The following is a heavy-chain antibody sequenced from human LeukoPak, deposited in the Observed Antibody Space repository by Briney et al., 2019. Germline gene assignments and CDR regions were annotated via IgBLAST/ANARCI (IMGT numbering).Heavy chain of an antibody. V-gene: IGHV4-59*01. CDR3: ARRGLMTTVTPNAFDI. CDR1: GGSISSYY. Sequence: SETLSLTCTVSGGSISSYYWSWIRQPPGKGLEWIGYIYYSGNTNYNPSLKSRVTISVDTSKNQFSLKLSSVTAADTAVYYCARRGLMTTVTPNAFDIWGQGTMVTVSS. CDR2: IYYSGNT. J-gene: IGHJ3*02. D-gene: IGHD4-17*01.